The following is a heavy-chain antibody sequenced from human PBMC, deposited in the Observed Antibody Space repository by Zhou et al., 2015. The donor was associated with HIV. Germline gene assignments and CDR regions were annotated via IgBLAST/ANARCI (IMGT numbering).Heavy chain of an antibody. Sequence: QVQLVQSGAEVKKPGSSVKVSCKASGGTFSSYAISWVRQAPGQGLEWMGGIIPIFGTANYAQKFQGRVTITADESTSTAYMELSSLRSEDTAVYYCARGRGWGMKLVVPAAHDWFDPWGQGTLVTVSS. V-gene: IGHV1-69*01. J-gene: IGHJ5*02. CDR1: GGTFSSYA. CDR3: ARGRGWGMKLVVPAAHDWFDP. CDR2: IIPIFGTA. D-gene: IGHD2-2*01.